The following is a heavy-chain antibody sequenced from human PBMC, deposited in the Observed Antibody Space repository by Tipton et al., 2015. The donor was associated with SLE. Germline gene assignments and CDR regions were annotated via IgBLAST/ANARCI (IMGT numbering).Heavy chain of an antibody. CDR1: GGSISSYY. D-gene: IGHD3-22*01. CDR2: IYYSGST. V-gene: IGHV4-59*08. CDR3: ARQGRHYYDSSFWFDP. Sequence: LRLSCTVSGGSISSYYWSWIRQPPGKGLEWIGYIYYSGSTNYNPSLKSRVTISVDTSTNQYPLKLSPVTAADTAVYYCARQGRHYYDSSFWFDPWGQGTLVTVSS. J-gene: IGHJ5*02.